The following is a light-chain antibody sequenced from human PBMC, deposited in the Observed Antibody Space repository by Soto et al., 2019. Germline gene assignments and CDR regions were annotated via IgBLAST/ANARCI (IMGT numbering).Light chain of an antibody. CDR2: EGS. V-gene: IGLV2-23*01. J-gene: IGLJ2*01. CDR1: SSDVGSYNL. CDR3: CSYAGSSTWV. Sequence: QSALTQPASVSGSPGQSITISCTGTSSDVGSYNLVSWYQHHPGKAPKLMIYEGSKRPSGVSNRFSGSKSGNTASLTISGLQAEDEADYYCCSYAGSSTWVFRGGTKLTVL.